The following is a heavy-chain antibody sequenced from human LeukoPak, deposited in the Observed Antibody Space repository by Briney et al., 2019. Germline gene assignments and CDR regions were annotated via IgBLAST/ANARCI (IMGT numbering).Heavy chain of an antibody. J-gene: IGHJ6*03. CDR1: GFTFSSYA. CDR3: ARGVGIAAAGYFYYYMDV. Sequence: GGSLRLSCAASGFTFSSYAMHWVRQAPGKGLEWVAVISYDGSNKYYADSVKGRFTISRDNSKNTLYLQMNSLRAEDTAVYYCARGVGIAAAGYFYYYMDVWGKGTTVTVSS. D-gene: IGHD6-13*01. V-gene: IGHV3-30*04. CDR2: ISYDGSNK.